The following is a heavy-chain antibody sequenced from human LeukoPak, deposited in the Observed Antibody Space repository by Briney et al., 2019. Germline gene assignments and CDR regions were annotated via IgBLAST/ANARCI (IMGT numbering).Heavy chain of an antibody. V-gene: IGHV4-59*08. CDR3: ARQFGSSLWYFDL. J-gene: IGHJ2*01. D-gene: IGHD6-13*01. CDR2: IYASVST. Sequence: SEAVPLTRPVCRGSLRKHFWSWLGQPPAKGLDGIGNIYASVSTNYNPSLKSRVTISVDTSKNQFSLKLSSVTAADTAVYYCARQFGSSLWYFDLWGRGTLVTVSS. CDR1: RGSLRKHF.